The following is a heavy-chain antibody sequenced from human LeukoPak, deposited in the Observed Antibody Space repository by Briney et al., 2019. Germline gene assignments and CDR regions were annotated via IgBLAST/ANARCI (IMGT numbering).Heavy chain of an antibody. J-gene: IGHJ4*02. Sequence: GGSLRLSCAASGFTFSSHGIHWVRQAPGKGLEWVAAISSDGNDKYYADSVKGRFTTSRDNSKNRLYLQMNSLRAEDTAVYYCAKGCSGSSSCYILDYWGQGTLVTVSS. V-gene: IGHV3-30*18. CDR2: ISSDGNDK. CDR3: AKGCSGSSSCYILDY. CDR1: GFTFSSHG. D-gene: IGHD2-15*01.